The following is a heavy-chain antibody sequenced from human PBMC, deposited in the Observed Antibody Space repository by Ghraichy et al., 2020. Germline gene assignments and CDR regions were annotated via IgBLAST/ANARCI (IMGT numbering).Heavy chain of an antibody. D-gene: IGHD3-22*01. J-gene: IGHJ4*02. Sequence: ASVKVSCKASGYTFTSYGISWVRQAPGQGLEWMGWISAYNGNTNYAQKLQGRVTMTTDTSTSTAYMELRSLRSDDTAVYYCARGAARRNYYDSSGYYDYWGQGTLVTVSS. CDR1: GYTFTSYG. V-gene: IGHV1-18*01. CDR3: ARGAARRNYYDSSGYYDY. CDR2: ISAYNGNT.